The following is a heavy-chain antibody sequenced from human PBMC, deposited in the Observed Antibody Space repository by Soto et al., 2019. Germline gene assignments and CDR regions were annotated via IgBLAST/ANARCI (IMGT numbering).Heavy chain of an antibody. J-gene: IGHJ4*02. CDR2: IKSKTDGGTT. Sequence: GSLRVCWGAAGFSFGDAGGHWVRQAQGKGLEWVGRIKSKTDGGTTDYAAPVKGRFTISRDDSKNTLYLQMNSLKTEDTAVYYCTTDHGDSSGYYYWGQGTLVTVSS. CDR1: GFSFGDAG. D-gene: IGHD3-22*01. CDR3: TTDHGDSSGYYY. V-gene: IGHV3-15*07.